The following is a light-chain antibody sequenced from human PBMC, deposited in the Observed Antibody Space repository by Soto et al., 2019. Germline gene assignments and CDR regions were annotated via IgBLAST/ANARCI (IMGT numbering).Light chain of an antibody. Sequence: EIVLTQSPGTLSLSPGERVTLSCRASQSVSSNYLAWYQQKTSQTPRLLIYGASSRATGIPDRFSGSESGTDFSLTISRLEPEDFAVYYCQQYGSSPTFGQGTKVDIK. CDR3: QQYGSSPT. V-gene: IGKV3-20*01. CDR2: GAS. J-gene: IGKJ1*01. CDR1: QSVSSNY.